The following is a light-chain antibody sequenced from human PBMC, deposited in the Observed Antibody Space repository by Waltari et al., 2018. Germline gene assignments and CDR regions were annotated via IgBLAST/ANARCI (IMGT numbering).Light chain of an antibody. CDR1: QSVSSY. Sequence: EIVLTQSPAPLSLSPGERATISCRASQSVSSYLAWYQQKPGQAPRLLIFDASKRATGIPARFSGSGSGTDFTLTISSLETEDFAVYYCQQRSNWPPIFTFGPGTKVDIK. CDR3: QQRSNWPPIFT. J-gene: IGKJ3*01. CDR2: DAS. V-gene: IGKV3-11*01.